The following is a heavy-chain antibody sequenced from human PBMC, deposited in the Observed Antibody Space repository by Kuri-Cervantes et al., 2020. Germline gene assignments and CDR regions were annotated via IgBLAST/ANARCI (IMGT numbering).Heavy chain of an antibody. J-gene: IGHJ6*02. CDR3: AKDRVAAGSYYYYGMDV. CDR2: ISYDGSNK. Sequence: GESLKISCAASGFTFSSYGMHWVRQAPGKGLEWVAVISYDGSNKYYADSVKGRFTISRDNSKNTLYLQMNSLRAEDTAVYYCAKDRVAAGSYYYYGMDVWGQGTTVTVSS. CDR1: GFTFSSYG. V-gene: IGHV3-30*18. D-gene: IGHD6-13*01.